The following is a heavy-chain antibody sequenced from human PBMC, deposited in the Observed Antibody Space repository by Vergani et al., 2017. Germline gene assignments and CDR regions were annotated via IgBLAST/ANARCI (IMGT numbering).Heavy chain of an antibody. CDR3: SYGMDV. V-gene: IGHV3-23*03. CDR1: GFTFSSRA. J-gene: IGHJ6*02. CDR2: LYVVGTS. Sequence: EVQLLQSEGAVVQPGGSLRLSCVASGFTFSSRAMSWVRQGHGQGLEWVSILYVVGTSDYADSVKGRFTVSRDISKNTLHLQLNSLRVEDTAVYFCSYGMDVWGQGTTVTVSS.